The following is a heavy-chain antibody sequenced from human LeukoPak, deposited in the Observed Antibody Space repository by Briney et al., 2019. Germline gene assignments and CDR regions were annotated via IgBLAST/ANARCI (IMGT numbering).Heavy chain of an antibody. Sequence: SETLSLTCAVYGGSFSGYYWSWIRQPPGKGLEWIGEINHSGSTNYNPSLKSRVTISADTSKNQFSLKLSSVTAADTAVYYCARGRGSGWRDAFDIWGQGTMVTVSS. CDR1: GGSFSGYY. CDR2: INHSGST. D-gene: IGHD6-19*01. V-gene: IGHV4-34*01. CDR3: ARGRGSGWRDAFDI. J-gene: IGHJ3*02.